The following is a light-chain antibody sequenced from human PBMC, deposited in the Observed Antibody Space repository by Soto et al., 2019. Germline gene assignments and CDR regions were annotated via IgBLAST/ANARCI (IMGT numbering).Light chain of an antibody. CDR1: QSIRYY. Sequence: DIQLTQSPPTLSASVGDRVTITCRASQSIRYYLAWYQQRPGKAPKLLIYGASSLQSGVPSRFSGSGSGTEFTLTISSLQPDDFATYFCQHHNSYSQTFGQGTKVEIK. V-gene: IGKV1-5*01. CDR2: GAS. J-gene: IGKJ1*01. CDR3: QHHNSYSQT.